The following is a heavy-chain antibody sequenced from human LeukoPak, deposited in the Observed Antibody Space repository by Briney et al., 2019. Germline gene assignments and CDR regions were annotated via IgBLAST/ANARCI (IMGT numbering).Heavy chain of an antibody. Sequence: GGSLRLSCAASGFTFDDYAMHWVRQAPGKGLEWVSGISWNSGSIGYADSVKGRFTISRDNAKNSLYLQMNSLRAEDTAVYYCARDSPYSSMWYYFDYWGQGTLVTVSS. V-gene: IGHV3-9*01. CDR2: ISWNSGSI. CDR1: GFTFDDYA. D-gene: IGHD6-13*01. CDR3: ARDSPYSSMWYYFDY. J-gene: IGHJ4*02.